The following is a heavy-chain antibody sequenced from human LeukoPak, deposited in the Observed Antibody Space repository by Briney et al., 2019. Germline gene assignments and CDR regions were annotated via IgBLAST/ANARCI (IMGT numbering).Heavy chain of an antibody. V-gene: IGHV1-2*02. CDR2: INPNSGGT. J-gene: IGHJ3*02. CDR1: GYTFTGYY. D-gene: IGHD3-22*01. Sequence: GASVKVPCKASGYTFTGYYMHWVRQAPGQGLGWMGWINPNSGGTNYAQKFQGRVTMTRDTSISTAYMELSRLRSDDTAVYYCASARYYYDSSGYYYSGLDAFDIWGQGTMVTVSS. CDR3: ASARYYYDSSGYYYSGLDAFDI.